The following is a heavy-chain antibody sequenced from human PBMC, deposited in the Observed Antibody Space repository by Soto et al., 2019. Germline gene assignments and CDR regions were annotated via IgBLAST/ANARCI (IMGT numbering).Heavy chain of an antibody. CDR3: ARDNRELRVPYYYYYGMDV. CDR1: GASIRNYY. V-gene: IGHV4-4*08. J-gene: IGHJ6*02. CDR2: VYTPDYT. D-gene: IGHD1-7*01. Sequence: SETLSLTCSVSGASIRNYYWHWVRQLPGKGLEWIGYVYTPDYTRYNSSLKGRFTISRDNSKNTLYLQMNSLRAEDTAVYYCARDNRELRVPYYYYYGMDVWGQGTTVTV.